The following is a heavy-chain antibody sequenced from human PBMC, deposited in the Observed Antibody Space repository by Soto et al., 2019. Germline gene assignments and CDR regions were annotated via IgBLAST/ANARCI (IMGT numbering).Heavy chain of an antibody. D-gene: IGHD2-15*01. J-gene: IGHJ3*01. V-gene: IGHV3-23*01. CDR2: ISGSGGST. Sequence: GGSLRLSCAASGFTFSSYAMSWVRQAPGKGLEWVSAISGSGGSTYYADSVKGRFTISRDNSKNTLYLQMNSLRAEDTAVYYCAKDPERGRRGVVVVAAVWGQGTMVTVSS. CDR1: GFTFSSYA. CDR3: AKDPERGRRGVVVVAAV.